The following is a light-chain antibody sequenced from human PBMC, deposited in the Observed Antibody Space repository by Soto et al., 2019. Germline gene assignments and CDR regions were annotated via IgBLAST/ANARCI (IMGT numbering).Light chain of an antibody. CDR1: SSDVGRYNI. J-gene: IGLJ2*01. V-gene: IGLV2-14*03. CDR2: DVT. Sequence: QSALTQPASVSGSPGQSITISCTGTSSDVGRYNIVSWYQQHPGKAPKLMIYDVTNRPSGVSNRFSGSKSGNTASLTISGLQAEDEADYYCSSYTTSSTLIFGGGTKLTVL. CDR3: SSYTTSSTLI.